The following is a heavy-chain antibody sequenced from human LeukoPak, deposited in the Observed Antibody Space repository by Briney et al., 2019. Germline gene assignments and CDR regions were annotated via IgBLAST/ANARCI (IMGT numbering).Heavy chain of an antibody. CDR1: GGSISRYY. CDR3: ARHSGKDYGDYGFDY. D-gene: IGHD4-17*01. V-gene: IGHV4-59*08. J-gene: IGHJ4*02. Sequence: SETLSLTCTVSGGSISRYYWSWIRQPPGKGLEWIGYIYYSGSTNYNPSLKSRVTISVDTSKNQFSLKLSSVTAADTAVYYCARHSGKDYGDYGFDYWGQGTLVTVSS. CDR2: IYYSGST.